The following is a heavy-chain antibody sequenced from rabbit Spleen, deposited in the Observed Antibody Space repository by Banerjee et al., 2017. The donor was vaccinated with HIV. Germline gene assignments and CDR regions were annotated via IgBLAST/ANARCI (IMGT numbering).Heavy chain of an antibody. CDR3: ARGSATMTMVITGFYLSL. Sequence: QSLEESGGDLVKPGASLTLTCTASGFSFSSRYYLCWVRQAPGKGLEWIACIYSGSSADTYYASWAKGRFTISKTSSTTVTLQMTSLTAADTATYFCARGSATMTMVITGFYLSLWGPGTLVTVS. CDR2: IYSGSSADT. J-gene: IGHJ4*01. D-gene: IGHD2-1*01. CDR1: GFSFSSRYY. V-gene: IGHV1S40*01.